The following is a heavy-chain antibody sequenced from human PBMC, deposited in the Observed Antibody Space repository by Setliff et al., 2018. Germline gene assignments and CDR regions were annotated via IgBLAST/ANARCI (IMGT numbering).Heavy chain of an antibody. CDR1: GGSFSGYY. Sequence: TLSLTCAVYGGSFSGYYWSWIRQPPGKGLEWIGEINHSGSTNYNPSLKSRVTISVDTSKNQFSLKLSSVTAADTAVYYCARGSQYYNFWSGYHLDYYYYGMDVWGQGTTVTVS. CDR2: INHSGST. J-gene: IGHJ6*02. D-gene: IGHD3-3*01. CDR3: ARGSQYYNFWSGYHLDYYYYGMDV. V-gene: IGHV4-34*01.